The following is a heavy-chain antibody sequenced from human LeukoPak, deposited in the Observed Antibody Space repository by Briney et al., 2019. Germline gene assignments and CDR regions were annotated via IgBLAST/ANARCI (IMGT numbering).Heavy chain of an antibody. D-gene: IGHD5-18*01. J-gene: IGHJ3*02. CDR3: ARVIKVSYGYFSAFDI. V-gene: IGHV1-2*04. CDR2: INPNSGGT. Sequence: ASVKVSCKASGYTFTGYYMHWVRQAPGQGLEWMGWINPNSGGTNYAQKFQGWVTMTRDTSISTAYMELSRLRSDDTAVYYCARVIKVSYGYFSAFDIWGQGTMVTVSS. CDR1: GYTFTGYY.